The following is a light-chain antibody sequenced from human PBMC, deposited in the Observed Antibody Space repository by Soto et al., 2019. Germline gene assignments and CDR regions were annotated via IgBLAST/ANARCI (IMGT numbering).Light chain of an antibody. Sequence: DLQLSQSPPFLSASIGDRVTITCRASQGINNYLAWYQQRPGKAPKLLVYAASTLQSGVPSRFSGSGSGTEFSLTTDSLQPEDSATYCCQQLKSYPLTFGGGTKMEI. CDR1: QGINNY. CDR2: AAS. CDR3: QQLKSYPLT. V-gene: IGKV1-9*01. J-gene: IGKJ4*01.